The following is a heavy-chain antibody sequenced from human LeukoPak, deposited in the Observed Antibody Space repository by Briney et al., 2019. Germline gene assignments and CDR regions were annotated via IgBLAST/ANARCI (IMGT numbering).Heavy chain of an antibody. CDR2: ISGSGGST. J-gene: IGHJ3*02. Sequence: GGSLRLSCAASGFTFSSYGMSWVRQAPGKGLEWVSAISGSGGSTYYADSVKGRFTISRDNSKNTLYLQVNSLTAEDTAVYYCARVRPGQWLLRDAFDIWDQGTMVTVSS. CDR1: GFTFSSYG. CDR3: ARVRPGQWLLRDAFDI. D-gene: IGHD5-12*01. V-gene: IGHV3-23*01.